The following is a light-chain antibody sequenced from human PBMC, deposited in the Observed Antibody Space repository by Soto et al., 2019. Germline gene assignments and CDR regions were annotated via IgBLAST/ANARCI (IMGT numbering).Light chain of an antibody. Sequence: EIVLTQSPATLSLSPGERATLSCRASQSISTYLAWYQQKPGQAPRLLINDESNRATGVPARFSGSGSGTDFTLTISSLEPEDFAVYYCQQRFRWPGMFTFGQGTKLEIK. CDR1: QSISTY. J-gene: IGKJ2*01. CDR3: QQRFRWPGMFT. V-gene: IGKV3-11*01. CDR2: DES.